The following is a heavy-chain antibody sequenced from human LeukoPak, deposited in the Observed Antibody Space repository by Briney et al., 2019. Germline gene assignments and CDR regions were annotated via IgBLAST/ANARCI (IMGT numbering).Heavy chain of an antibody. CDR3: ARVLNPHIVVVPAAASSSGPYYFDY. CDR1: GGSFSGYY. CDR2: INHSGST. J-gene: IGHJ4*02. D-gene: IGHD2-2*01. Sequence: SETLSLTCAVYGGSFSGYYWSWIRQPPGKGLEWIGEINHSGSTNYNPSLKSRVTISVDTSKNQFSLKLSSVTAADTAMYYCARVLNPHIVVVPAAASSSGPYYFDYWGQGTLVTVSS. V-gene: IGHV4-34*01.